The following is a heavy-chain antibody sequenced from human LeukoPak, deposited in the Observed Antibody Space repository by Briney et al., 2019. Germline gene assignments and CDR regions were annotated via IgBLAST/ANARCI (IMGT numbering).Heavy chain of an antibody. CDR1: GFTFSSYG. Sequence: GRSRRLSCVASGFTFSSYGMHWVRQAPGKGLEWVAVIWYDGSDKYYADSVKGRFTISRDNSKNTLYLQMNSLGAEDTAVYYCAREKNDGFDIWGQGTIVTVSS. J-gene: IGHJ3*02. V-gene: IGHV3-33*01. CDR3: AREKNDGFDI. CDR2: IWYDGSDK.